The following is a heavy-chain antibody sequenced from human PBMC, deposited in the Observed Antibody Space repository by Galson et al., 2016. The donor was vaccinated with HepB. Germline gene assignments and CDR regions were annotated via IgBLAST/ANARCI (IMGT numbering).Heavy chain of an antibody. CDR3: AKRHEYCPPVGCSVDY. V-gene: IGHV3-30*18. D-gene: IGHD2/OR15-2a*01. CDR1: GFTFSNYG. J-gene: IGHJ4*02. Sequence: SLRLSCAASGFTFSNYGMHWVRQAPGKGLEWVAADSMDGRRKFYADSVKGRFTISRDNSNNMLFLQMNSLRAGDTAVYYCAKRHEYCPPVGCSVDYWGQGTLVSVSS. CDR2: DSMDGRRK.